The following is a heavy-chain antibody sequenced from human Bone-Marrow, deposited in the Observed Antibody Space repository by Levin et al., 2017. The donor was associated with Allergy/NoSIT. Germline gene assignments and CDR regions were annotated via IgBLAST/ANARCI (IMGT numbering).Heavy chain of an antibody. CDR2: IKEDGSET. Sequence: PGGSLRLSCAASGFTFDSFWMSWVRQAPGKGLDWVASIKEDGSETYYGDSVKGRFTMSRDNAKNSVFLQMNSLTAEDTAVYYCARVYGYYYYYMDVWGNGTTVTVSS. V-gene: IGHV3-7*03. J-gene: IGHJ6*03. CDR3: ARVYGYYYYYMDV. D-gene: IGHD3-10*01. CDR1: GFTFDSFW.